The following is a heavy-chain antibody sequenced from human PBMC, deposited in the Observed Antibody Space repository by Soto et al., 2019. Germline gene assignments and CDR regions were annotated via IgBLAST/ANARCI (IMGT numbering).Heavy chain of an antibody. D-gene: IGHD6-13*01. CDR3: AREQHLVLPPHFAY. V-gene: IGHV1-46*01. CDR1: GYTFTSYY. CDR2: INPSGGST. Sequence: GASVKVSCKASGYTFTSYYMHWVRQAPGQGLEWMGIINPSGGSTGYAQKFQGRVTMTSDTSTSTVYMELSSLRSEDTAVYYCAREQHLVLPPHFAYGGQGTLVPVPS. J-gene: IGHJ4*02.